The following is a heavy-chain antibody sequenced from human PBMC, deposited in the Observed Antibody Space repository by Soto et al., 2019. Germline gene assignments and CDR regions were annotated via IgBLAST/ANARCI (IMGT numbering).Heavy chain of an antibody. CDR1: GYSFTSYW. J-gene: IGHJ6*02. CDR2: IYPGDSDT. D-gene: IGHD2-8*01. CDR3: ARLDARYCTNGVCYTGRYGMDV. V-gene: IGHV5-51*01. Sequence: PGESLKISCKGSGYSFTSYWIGWVRQMPGKGLEWMGIIYPGDSDTRNSPSFQGQVTISADNSISTAYLQWSSLKASDTAMYYCARLDARYCTNGVCYTGRYGMDVWGQGTTVTVSS.